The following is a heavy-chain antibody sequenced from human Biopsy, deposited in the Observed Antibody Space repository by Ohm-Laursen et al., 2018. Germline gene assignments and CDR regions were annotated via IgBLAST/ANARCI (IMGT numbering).Heavy chain of an antibody. CDR3: ARVVSLCGGDCYSLDS. J-gene: IGHJ5*01. Sequence: GSSVKVSCKSSGYTFINNGISWVRQAPGQGLEWMGWISPKNGNTYFTQHFQDRITMTTDTSTTTAYMELKSLRSDDTAAYYCARVVSLCGGDCYSLDSWGQGTLVTVSS. CDR2: ISPKNGNT. CDR1: GYTFINNG. V-gene: IGHV1-18*01. D-gene: IGHD2-21*02.